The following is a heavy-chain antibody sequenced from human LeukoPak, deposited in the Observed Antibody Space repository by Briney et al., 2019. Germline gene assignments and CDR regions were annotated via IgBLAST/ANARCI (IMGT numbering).Heavy chain of an antibody. V-gene: IGHV1-58*02. J-gene: IGHJ4*02. Sequence: SVKVSCKASGFTFTSSAMQWVRQARGQRLEWIGWIVVGSGNTNYAQKFQERVTITRDMSTSTAYMELSSLRSDDTAVYYCARVLRQQQLVLEFDYWGQGTLVTVSS. CDR2: IVVGSGNT. CDR1: GFTFTSSA. CDR3: ARVLRQQQLVLEFDY. D-gene: IGHD6-13*01.